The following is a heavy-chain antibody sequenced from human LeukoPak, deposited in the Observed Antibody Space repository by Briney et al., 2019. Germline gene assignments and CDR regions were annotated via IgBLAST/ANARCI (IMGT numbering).Heavy chain of an antibody. D-gene: IGHD3-9*01. CDR3: ARLSNYGILTGNSWFDS. CDR1: GDSITSYY. J-gene: IGHJ5*01. CDR2: IYYSGST. Sequence: SETLSLTCTVSGDSITSYYWTWIRQPPGKALEWIGYIYYSGSTNYSPSLKSRVTISLDKSKTQFFLKLSSVAAADTAVYYCARLSNYGILTGNSWFDSWGQGTLLTVSS. V-gene: IGHV4-59*08.